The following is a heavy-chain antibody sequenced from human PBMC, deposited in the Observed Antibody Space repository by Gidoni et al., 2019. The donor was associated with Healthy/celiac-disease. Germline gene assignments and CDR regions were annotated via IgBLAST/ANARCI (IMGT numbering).Heavy chain of an antibody. D-gene: IGHD6-19*01. Sequence: QVQLQESGPGLVKPSQTLSLTCTVSGGSISSGSYYWSWIRQPAGKGLEWIGRIYTSGSTNSNPSLKSRVTISVDTSKNQFSLKLSSVTAADTAVYYCARDPSVGSGGAFDIWGQGTMVTVSS. V-gene: IGHV4-61*02. CDR3: ARDPSVGSGGAFDI. CDR1: GGSISSGSYY. CDR2: IYTSGST. J-gene: IGHJ3*02.